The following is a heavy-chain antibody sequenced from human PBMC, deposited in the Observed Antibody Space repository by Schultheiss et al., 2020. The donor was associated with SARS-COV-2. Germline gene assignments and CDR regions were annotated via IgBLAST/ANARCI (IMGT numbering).Heavy chain of an antibody. V-gene: IGHV4-38-2*02. CDR1: GASISSGYY. CDR2: IYHSGST. CDR3: ALNLKNRVDGMDV. J-gene: IGHJ6*02. Sequence: SETLSLTCTVSGASISSGYYWGWIRQPPGKGLEWIGSIYHSGSTYYNPSLKSRVTISVDTSKNQFSLKLSSVTAADTAVYYCALNLKNRVDGMDVWGQGTTVTVSS.